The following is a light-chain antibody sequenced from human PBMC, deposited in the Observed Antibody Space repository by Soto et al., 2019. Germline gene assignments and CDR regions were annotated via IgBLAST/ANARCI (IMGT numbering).Light chain of an antibody. CDR3: QQYDNLPLT. Sequence: DIQMTQSPSSLSASVGDRVTITCQASQDISNYVNWYQQKPGKAPKLLIYAASNLETGVPSRFSGSGSGTDFTFTISRLQPEDIAKYYCQQYDNLPLTFGGGTKVDIK. V-gene: IGKV1-33*01. CDR1: QDISNY. CDR2: AAS. J-gene: IGKJ4*01.